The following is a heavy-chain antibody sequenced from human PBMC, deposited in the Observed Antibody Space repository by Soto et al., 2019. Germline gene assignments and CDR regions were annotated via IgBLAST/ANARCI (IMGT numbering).Heavy chain of an antibody. Sequence: LSLTFIVSGDFVISYTWSWVRQPANKGLEWIGRVFSSVSATYNPSLKSRVSISMDTPENRISLKLDSVTAADAGVYFCARDGMTTGETWGPGTLVTVTS. CDR2: VFSSVSA. J-gene: IGHJ4*02. V-gene: IGHV4-4*07. CDR1: GDFVISYT. D-gene: IGHD1-1*01. CDR3: ARDGMTTGET.